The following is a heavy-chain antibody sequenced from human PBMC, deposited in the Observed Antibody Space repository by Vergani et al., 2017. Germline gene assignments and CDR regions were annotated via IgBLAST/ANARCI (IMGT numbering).Heavy chain of an antibody. CDR2: INPNSGGT. V-gene: IGHV1-2*02. D-gene: IGHD2-2*03. CDR1: GYTFTGYY. Sequence: QVQLVQSGAEVKKPGPSVKVSCKASGYTFTGYYMHWVRQAPGQGLEWMGWINPNSGGTNYAQKFQGRVTMTRDTSISTAYMELSRLRSDDTAVYYWARDGYCSSTSCYGWFDPWGQGTLVTVSS. CDR3: ARDGYCSSTSCYGWFDP. J-gene: IGHJ5*02.